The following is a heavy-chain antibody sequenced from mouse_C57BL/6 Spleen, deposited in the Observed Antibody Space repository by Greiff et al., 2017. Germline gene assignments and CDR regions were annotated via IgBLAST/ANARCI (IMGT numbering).Heavy chain of an antibody. J-gene: IGHJ3*01. Sequence: QVQLQQSGAELARPGASVKLSCKASGYTFTSYGISWVKQRTGQGLEWIGEIYPRSGNTYYNEKFKGKATLTADKSSSTAYMELRSLTSEDSAVYFCARSRVGPPWFAYWGQGTLVTVSA. V-gene: IGHV1-81*01. D-gene: IGHD1-1*02. CDR1: GYTFTSYG. CDR3: ARSRVGPPWFAY. CDR2: IYPRSGNT.